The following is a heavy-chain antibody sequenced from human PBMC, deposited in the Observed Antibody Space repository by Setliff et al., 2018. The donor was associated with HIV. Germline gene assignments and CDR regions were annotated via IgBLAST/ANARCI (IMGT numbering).Heavy chain of an antibody. CDR1: GYTFTGYY. CDR3: ARGYYNFWSGYYDSRFPNPIDAFDI. V-gene: IGHV1-2*04. D-gene: IGHD3-3*01. Sequence: ASVKVSCKASGYTFTGYYMHWVRQAPGQGLEWMGWINPNSGGTNYAQKFQGWVTMTRDTSISTAYMELRSLRSDDTAVYYCARGYYNFWSGYYDSRFPNPIDAFDIWGQGTMVTVSS. CDR2: INPNSGGT. J-gene: IGHJ3*02.